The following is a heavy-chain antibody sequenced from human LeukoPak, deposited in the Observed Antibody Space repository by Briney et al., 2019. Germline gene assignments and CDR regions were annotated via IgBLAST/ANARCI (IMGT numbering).Heavy chain of an antibody. CDR3: ARGSAAGLAY. CDR2: IDRSGST. V-gene: IGHV4-34*01. J-gene: IGHJ4*02. Sequence: KPSQTQSLTCALYGGSFSGYSWTWIRQPPGEGLEWIGEIDRSGSTNYNPSLKSRVTISRDTSKNQFSLKLSSVTAADTAVYYCARGSAAGLAYWGQGTLVTVSS. D-gene: IGHD6-13*01. CDR1: GGSFSGYS.